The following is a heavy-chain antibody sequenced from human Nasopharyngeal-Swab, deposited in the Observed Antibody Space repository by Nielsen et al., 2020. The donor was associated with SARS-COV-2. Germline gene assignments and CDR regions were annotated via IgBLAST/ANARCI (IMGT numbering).Heavy chain of an antibody. Sequence: GESLKISCAASGFTFSDYYMSWIRQAPGKGLEWVSYISSSGSTIYYADSVKGRFTIFRDNAKNSLYLQMNSMRAEDTAVYYCAREGDYYDSSGYFHYFDYWGQGTLVTVSS. V-gene: IGHV3-11*04. J-gene: IGHJ4*02. D-gene: IGHD3-22*01. CDR1: GFTFSDYY. CDR3: AREGDYYDSSGYFHYFDY. CDR2: ISSSGSTI.